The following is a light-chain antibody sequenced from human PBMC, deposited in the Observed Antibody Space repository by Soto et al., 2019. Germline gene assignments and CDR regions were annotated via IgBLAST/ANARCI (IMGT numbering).Light chain of an antibody. Sequence: EIVLTQSPATLSLSPGERATLSCRASQSVSSYLAWYQQKPGQAPRLLIYDASNRATGIPARVSGSGSGTDFTLTSSSLEPEDFAVYYCQQRSNWPPRITFGQGTRREIK. V-gene: IGKV3-11*01. CDR3: QQRSNWPPRIT. J-gene: IGKJ5*01. CDR1: QSVSSY. CDR2: DAS.